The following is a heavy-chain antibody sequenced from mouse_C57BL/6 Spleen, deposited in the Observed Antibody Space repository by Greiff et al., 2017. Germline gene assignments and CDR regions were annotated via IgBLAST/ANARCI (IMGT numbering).Heavy chain of an antibody. CDR1: GYTFTSYW. D-gene: IGHD2-4*01. CDR2: IDPNSGGT. J-gene: IGHJ3*01. Sequence: QVQLKQPGAELVKPGASVKLSCKASGYTFTSYWMHWVKQRPGRGLEWIGRIDPNSGGTKYNEKFKSKATLTVDKPSSTAYMQLSSLTSEDSAVYYCALIYYDYDSYWGQGTLVTVSA. V-gene: IGHV1-72*01. CDR3: ALIYYDYDSY.